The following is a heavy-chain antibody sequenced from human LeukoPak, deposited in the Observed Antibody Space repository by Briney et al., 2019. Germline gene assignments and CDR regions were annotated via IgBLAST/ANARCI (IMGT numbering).Heavy chain of an antibody. Sequence: GASVKVSCKASGYTFTSYDINWVRQATGQGLEWMGWMNPNSGNTGYAQKFQGRVTMTRNTSISTAYMELSSLRSEDTAVYYCAMRHSSSWHNWFDPWGQETLVTVSS. D-gene: IGHD6-13*01. CDR3: AMRHSSSWHNWFDP. J-gene: IGHJ5*02. CDR2: MNPNSGNT. V-gene: IGHV1-8*01. CDR1: GYTFTSYD.